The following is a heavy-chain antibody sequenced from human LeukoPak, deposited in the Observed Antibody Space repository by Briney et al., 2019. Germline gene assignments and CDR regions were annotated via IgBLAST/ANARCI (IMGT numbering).Heavy chain of an antibody. CDR3: AIVTPLGY. CDR1: GYTFTSYD. Sequence: ASVTVSCTASGYTFTSYDINWVRQATGQGLEWMGWMNPNSGNTGYAQKFQGRVTMTRNTSISTAYTELSSLRSEDTALYSCAIVTPLGYWGQGTLVTVSS. D-gene: IGHD1-14*01. V-gene: IGHV1-8*01. CDR2: MNPNSGNT. J-gene: IGHJ4*02.